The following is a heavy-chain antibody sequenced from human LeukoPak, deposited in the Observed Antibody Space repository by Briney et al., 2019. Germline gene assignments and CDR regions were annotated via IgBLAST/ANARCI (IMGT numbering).Heavy chain of an antibody. J-gene: IGHJ6*02. Sequence: GASVKVSCKASGYTFTSYGISWVRQAPGQGLEWMGWISAYNGNTNYAQKLQGRVTMTTDTSTSTAYMELRSLRSDDTAVYYCARLGRDDSLEDYYSMDVWGQGTTVTVSS. CDR1: GYTFTSYG. CDR2: ISAYNGNT. D-gene: IGHD3-22*01. CDR3: ARLGRDDSLEDYYSMDV. V-gene: IGHV1-18*01.